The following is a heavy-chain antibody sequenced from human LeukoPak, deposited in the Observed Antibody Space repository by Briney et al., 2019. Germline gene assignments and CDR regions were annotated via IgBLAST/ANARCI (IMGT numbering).Heavy chain of an antibody. Sequence: PGGSLRLSCAASGFTFSSYAMHWVRQAPGKGLGWVAVISYDGSNKYYADSVKGRFTISRDNSKNTLYLQMNSLRAEDTAVYYCARAPSRERVSGTGYFDYWGQGTLVTVSS. CDR1: GFTFSSYA. CDR3: ARAPSRERVSGTGYFDY. CDR2: ISYDGSNK. J-gene: IGHJ4*02. D-gene: IGHD6-19*01. V-gene: IGHV3-30-3*01.